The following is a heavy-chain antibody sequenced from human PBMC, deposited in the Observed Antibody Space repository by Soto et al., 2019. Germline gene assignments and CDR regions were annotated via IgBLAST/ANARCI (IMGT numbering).Heavy chain of an antibody. D-gene: IGHD2-2*01. CDR3: AREPYCTSATCFIHLYS. CDR2: IFHTGSN. V-gene: IGHV4-31*11. J-gene: IGHJ4*02. CDR1: GASISSGDSY. Sequence: TLSLTCAVSGASISSGDSYWSWIRRRPGKGLEWIGYIFHTGSNYYNPSLKSRVTISLYSSKNQLSLKLTSATAPDTAVHFCAREPYCTSATCFIHLYSWGQGSLATVSS.